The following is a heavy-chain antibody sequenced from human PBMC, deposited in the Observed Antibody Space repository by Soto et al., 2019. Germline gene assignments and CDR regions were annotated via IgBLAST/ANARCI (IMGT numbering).Heavy chain of an antibody. J-gene: IGHJ5*02. CDR3: ARKMASSGSYEYWFDP. CDR2: IYHSGST. Sequence: PSETLSLTCAVSGGSISSGGYSWSWIRQPPGKGLEWIGYIYHSGSTYYNPSLKSRVTISVDRSKNQFSLKLSSVTAADTAVYYCARKMASSGSYEYWFDPWGQGTLVTVSS. D-gene: IGHD1-26*01. CDR1: GGSISSGGYS. V-gene: IGHV4-30-2*01.